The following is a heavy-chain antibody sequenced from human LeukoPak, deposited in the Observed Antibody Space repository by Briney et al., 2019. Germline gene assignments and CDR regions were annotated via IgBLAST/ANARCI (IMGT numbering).Heavy chain of an antibody. D-gene: IGHD3-22*01. V-gene: IGHV3-43*02. Sequence: PGGSLRPSCAASGFTFDDYAMHWVRQAPGEGLEWVSLISGDGGSTYYADSVEGRFTISRDNSKNSLYLQMNSLRTEDTALYYCAKVRAYYYDSSGYYYPEAFDIWGQGTMVTVSS. CDR3: AKVRAYYYDSSGYYYPEAFDI. J-gene: IGHJ3*02. CDR1: GFTFDDYA. CDR2: ISGDGGST.